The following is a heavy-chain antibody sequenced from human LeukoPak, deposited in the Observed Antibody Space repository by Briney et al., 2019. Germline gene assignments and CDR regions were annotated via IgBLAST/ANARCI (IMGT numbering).Heavy chain of an antibody. D-gene: IGHD5-12*01. V-gene: IGHV3-23*01. CDR2: ISGSGGST. CDR1: GFTFSSYA. Sequence: GGSLRLSCAASGFTFSSYAMSWVRQAPGKGLEWVSAISGSGGSTYYADSVKGRFTISRDNSKNTLYLQMNSLRAEDTAMYYCAKDRSYSGFEPLDYWGQGTLVTVSS. J-gene: IGHJ4*02. CDR3: AKDRSYSGFEPLDY.